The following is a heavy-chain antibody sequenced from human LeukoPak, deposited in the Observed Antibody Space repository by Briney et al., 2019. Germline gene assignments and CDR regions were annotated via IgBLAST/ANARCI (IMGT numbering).Heavy chain of an antibody. Sequence: SQTLSLTCTVSGGSISSGSYYWSWIRQPAGKGLEWIGRIYTSGSTNYNPSLKSRVTISVDTSKNQFSLKLSSVTAADTAVYYCAGVEFFGYRYGFDYWGQGTLVTVSS. CDR3: AGVEFFGYRYGFDY. J-gene: IGHJ4*02. CDR2: IYTSGST. D-gene: IGHD5-18*01. CDR1: GGSISSGSYY. V-gene: IGHV4-61*02.